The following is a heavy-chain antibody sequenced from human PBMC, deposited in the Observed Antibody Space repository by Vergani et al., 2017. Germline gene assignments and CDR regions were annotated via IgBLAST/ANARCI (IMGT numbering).Heavy chain of an antibody. CDR2: IYYSGST. J-gene: IGHJ3*02. CDR1: GGSISSSSYY. CDR3: ARAPIIAAAGSGDACDI. V-gene: IGHV4-39*07. Sequence: QLQLQESGPGLVKPSETLSLTCTVSGGSISSSSYYWGWIRQPPGKGLEWIGSIYYSGSTYYNPSLKSRVTISVDTSKNQFSLKLSSVTAADTAVYYCARAPIIAAAGSGDACDIWGQGTMVTVSS. D-gene: IGHD6-13*01.